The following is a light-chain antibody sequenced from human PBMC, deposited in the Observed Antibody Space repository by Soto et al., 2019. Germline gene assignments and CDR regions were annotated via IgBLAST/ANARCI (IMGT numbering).Light chain of an antibody. V-gene: IGLV2-14*01. CDR1: SRDVGGYTH. CDR3: SSYTTSTTWV. CDR2: EVF. J-gene: IGLJ3*02. Sequence: QSALTQPASVSGSPGQSITISCTGTSRDVGGYTHVSWYQQHPGKAPKLLIYEVFNRPSGISNRFSASKSGNTASLTISGLQVEDEADYYCSSYTTSTTWVFGGGTQLTVL.